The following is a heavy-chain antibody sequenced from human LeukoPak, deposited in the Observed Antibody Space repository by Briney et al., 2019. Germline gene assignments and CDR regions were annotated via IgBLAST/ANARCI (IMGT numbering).Heavy chain of an antibody. D-gene: IGHD3-22*01. V-gene: IGHV4-39*01. Sequence: SETLSLTCTVSGGSISSSSYYWGWTRQPPGKGLEWIGSIYYSGSTYYNPSLKSRVTISVDTSKNQFSLKQSSVTAADTAVYYCARGDDYYDSSGLYWGQGTLVTVSS. CDR1: GGSISSSSYY. J-gene: IGHJ4*02. CDR2: IYYSGST. CDR3: ARGDDYYDSSGLY.